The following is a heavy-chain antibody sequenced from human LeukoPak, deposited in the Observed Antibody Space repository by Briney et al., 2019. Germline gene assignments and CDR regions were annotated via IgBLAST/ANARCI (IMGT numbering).Heavy chain of an antibody. CDR3: ARERRYSSGNYYYYYMDV. D-gene: IGHD3-10*01. Sequence: ASVKVSCKASGYTFTSYGISWVRQAPGQGLEWMGWISAYNGNTNYAQKLQGRVTMTTDTSTSTAYMELRSLRSDDTAVYYCARERRYSSGNYYYYYMDVWGKGTTVTVSS. CDR1: GYTFTSYG. CDR2: ISAYNGNT. V-gene: IGHV1-18*01. J-gene: IGHJ6*03.